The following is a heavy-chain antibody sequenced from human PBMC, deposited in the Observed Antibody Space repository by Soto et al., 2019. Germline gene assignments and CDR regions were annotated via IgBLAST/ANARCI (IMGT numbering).Heavy chain of an antibody. Sequence: PSETLSLTCAVYGGSFSGYYWSWIRQPPGKGLEWIGEINHSGSTNYNPSLKSRVTISVDTSKNQFSLKLSSVTAADTAVYYCARARRAPHSSGWYDAFDIWGQGTMVTVSS. D-gene: IGHD6-19*01. CDR3: ARARRAPHSSGWYDAFDI. CDR2: INHSGST. V-gene: IGHV4-34*01. J-gene: IGHJ3*02. CDR1: GGSFSGYY.